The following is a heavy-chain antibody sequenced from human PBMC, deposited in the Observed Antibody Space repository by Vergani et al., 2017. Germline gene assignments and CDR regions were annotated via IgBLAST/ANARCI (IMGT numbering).Heavy chain of an antibody. D-gene: IGHD6-19*01. CDR1: GGSISSGSYF. CDR3: TRHGRSGWAGYFQH. Sequence: QVQLQESGPGLVKPSQTLSLSCTVSGGSISSGSYFWSWIRQPAGKGLEWIGRIHTSGSTSYNPSLKSRVIVSVDTSKNQFSLNLTSVTAADTAVYYCTRHGRSGWAGYFQHWGQGTLVTASS. CDR2: IHTSGST. V-gene: IGHV4-61*02. J-gene: IGHJ1*01.